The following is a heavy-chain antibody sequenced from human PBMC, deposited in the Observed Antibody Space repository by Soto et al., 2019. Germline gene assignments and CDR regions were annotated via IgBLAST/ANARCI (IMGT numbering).Heavy chain of an antibody. Sequence: GGSLRLSCAASGFTFSSYAMHWVRQAPGKGLEWVAVISYGGSNKYYADSVKGRFTISRDNSKNTLYLQMNSLRAEDTAVYYCRGSCSGGSCYYYYGMDVWGQGTTVTVSS. CDR3: RGSCSGGSCYYYYGMDV. CDR2: ISYGGSNK. D-gene: IGHD2-15*01. J-gene: IGHJ6*02. V-gene: IGHV3-30*04. CDR1: GFTFSSYA.